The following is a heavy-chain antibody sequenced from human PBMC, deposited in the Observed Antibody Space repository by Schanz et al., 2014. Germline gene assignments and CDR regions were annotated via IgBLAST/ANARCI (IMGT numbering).Heavy chain of an antibody. V-gene: IGHV1-69*02. CDR1: GGTFSTYT. CDR2: IIPIAGIT. Sequence: QLQLVQSGAEVKKPGSPVKVSCKASGGTFSTYTISWVRQAPGQGLEWMGRIIPIAGITNYAQRFQGRVTITADKSTSTAYMELSSLRYEDTALYYCARGTMPGTFDIWGQGTMVTVSS. D-gene: IGHD2-2*01. J-gene: IGHJ3*02. CDR3: ARGTMPGTFDI.